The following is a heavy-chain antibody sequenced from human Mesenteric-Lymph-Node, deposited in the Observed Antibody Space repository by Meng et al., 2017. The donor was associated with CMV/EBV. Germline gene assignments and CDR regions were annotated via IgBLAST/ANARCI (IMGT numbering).Heavy chain of an antibody. D-gene: IGHD2-2*02. CDR1: GFTFSAHS. CDR2: ISSSSSTI. V-gene: IGHV3-48*04. CDR3: AKVYCSSTSCYTAFDI. J-gene: IGHJ3*02. Sequence: GESLKISCTASGFTFSAHSMNWVRQAPGKGLEWVSYISSSSSTIYYADSVKGRFTISRDNAKSSLYLQMNSLRAEDTALYYCAKVYCSSTSCYTAFDIWGQGTMVTVSS.